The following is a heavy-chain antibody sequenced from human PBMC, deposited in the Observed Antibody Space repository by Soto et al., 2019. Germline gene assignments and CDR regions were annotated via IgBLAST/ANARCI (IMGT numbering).Heavy chain of an antibody. CDR2: ISTHNGNT. V-gene: IGHV1-18*04. D-gene: IGHD3-3*01. CDR1: IFTSSG. CDR3: AREGILGLFDAYDL. J-gene: IGHJ3*01. Sequence: ASVKVSCKASIFTSSGISWVRQAPGQRLEWMGWISTHNGNTIYAQKFQGRVIMTMDTSTTTVYMELRSLRPDDTAVYLCAREGILGLFDAYDLWGQGTMVTVSS.